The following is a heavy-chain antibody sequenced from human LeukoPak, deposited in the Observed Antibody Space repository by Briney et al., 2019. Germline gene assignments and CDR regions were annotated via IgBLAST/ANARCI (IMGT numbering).Heavy chain of an antibody. J-gene: IGHJ2*01. D-gene: IGHD2-2*01. V-gene: IGHV4-31*03. CDR2: IYYSGST. CDR3: ARDHFHCSSTNCYPRLYFDL. CDR1: GGSISSGDYY. Sequence: SETLSLTCTVSGGSISSGDYYWSWIRQHPGKGLEYIGYIYYSGSTYYNPSLKSRVTISVDTSKNQFSLKLSSVTAADTAVYYCARDHFHCSSTNCYPRLYFDLWGRGTLVTVSS.